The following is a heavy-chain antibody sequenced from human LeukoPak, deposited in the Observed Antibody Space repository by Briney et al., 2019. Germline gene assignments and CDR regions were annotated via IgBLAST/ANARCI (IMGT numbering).Heavy chain of an antibody. J-gene: IGHJ4*02. CDR1: GFTFSSYG. V-gene: IGHV3-30*18. CDR3: AKDRYIAVAGPLDY. CDR2: ISYDGSNK. D-gene: IGHD6-19*01. Sequence: PGRSLRLSCAASGFTFSSYGMHWLRQAPGKGLGWVAVISYDGSNKYYADSVKGRFTISRDNSKNTLYLQMNSLRAEDTAVYYCAKDRYIAVAGPLDYWGQGTLVTVSS.